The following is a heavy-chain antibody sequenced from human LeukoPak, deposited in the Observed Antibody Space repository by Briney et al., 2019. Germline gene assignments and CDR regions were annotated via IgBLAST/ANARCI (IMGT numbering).Heavy chain of an antibody. D-gene: IGHD3-16*02. V-gene: IGHV4-34*01. CDR2: INHSGSA. Sequence: PGGSLRLSCAASGFTFSSYWMSWIRQPPGKGLEWIGEINHSGSANYNPSLKSRVTISVDTSKNQFSLKLSSVTAADTAVYYCARRDYVWGSYRLDYWGQGTLVTVSS. CDR1: GFTFSSYW. J-gene: IGHJ4*02. CDR3: ARRDYVWGSYRLDY.